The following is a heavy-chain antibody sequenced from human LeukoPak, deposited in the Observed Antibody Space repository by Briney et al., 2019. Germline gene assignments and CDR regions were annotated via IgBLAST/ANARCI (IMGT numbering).Heavy chain of an antibody. CDR3: ATDRYYYDSSGLFDY. V-gene: IGHV1-24*01. Sequence: ASVKVSCKVSGYTLTELSMHWVRQAPGKWLEWMGGFDPEDGETIYAQKFQGRVTMTGDTSTDTAYMELSSLRSEDTAVYYCATDRYYYDSSGLFDYWGQGTLVTVSS. CDR2: FDPEDGET. D-gene: IGHD3-22*01. J-gene: IGHJ4*02. CDR1: GYTLTELS.